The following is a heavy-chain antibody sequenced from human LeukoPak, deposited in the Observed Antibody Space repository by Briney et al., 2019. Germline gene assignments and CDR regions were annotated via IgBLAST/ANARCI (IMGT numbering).Heavy chain of an antibody. Sequence: GGSLRLSCAASGFTFITYSMNWVRQAPGKGLEWVSYISSSGSTIYYADSVKGRFTISRDNAKNSLYLQMNSLRAEDTAVYYCARDGYSGYGGGGMDVWGQGTTVTVSS. CDR2: ISSSGSTI. D-gene: IGHD5-12*01. CDR3: ARDGYSGYGGGGMDV. CDR1: GFTFITYS. V-gene: IGHV3-48*04. J-gene: IGHJ6*02.